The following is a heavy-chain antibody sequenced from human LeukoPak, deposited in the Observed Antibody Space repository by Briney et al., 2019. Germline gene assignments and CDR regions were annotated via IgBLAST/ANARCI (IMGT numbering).Heavy chain of an antibody. V-gene: IGHV4-59*08. CDR2: IYYSGST. CDR3: ARLASGSYGPLTPFDY. CDR1: GGSISSYY. D-gene: IGHD1-26*01. J-gene: IGHJ4*02. Sequence: SETLSLTCTVSGGSISSYYWSWIRQPPGKGLEGIGDIYYSGSTNYNPSLKSRVTISVDPSKNQFSLRLSSVTAADTAVYYSARLASGSYGPLTPFDYWGQGTLVTVSS.